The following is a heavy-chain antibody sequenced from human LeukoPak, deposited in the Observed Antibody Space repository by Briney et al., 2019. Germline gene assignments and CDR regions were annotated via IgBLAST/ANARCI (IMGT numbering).Heavy chain of an antibody. CDR2: IYTNGDT. CDR3: ARTIVVVVDNWFDP. V-gene: IGHV4-61*02. CDR1: GGSISIGGYY. J-gene: IGHJ5*02. Sequence: SQTLSLTCTVSGGSISIGGYYWNCIRQPAGKGLECIGRIYTNGDTNYNPSLKSRVTISVDTSKNQFSLKLSSVTAADTAVYYCARTIVVVVDNWFDPWGQGTLVTVSS. D-gene: IGHD2-15*01.